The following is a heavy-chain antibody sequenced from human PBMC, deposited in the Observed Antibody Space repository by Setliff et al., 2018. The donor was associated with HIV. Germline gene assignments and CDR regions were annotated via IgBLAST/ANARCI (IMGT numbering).Heavy chain of an antibody. J-gene: IGHJ3*01. D-gene: IGHD2-21*01. CDR1: GGSISSGSYY. V-gene: IGHV4-61*10. CDR2: IYHNGFA. Sequence: PSETLSLTCTVSGGSISSGSYYWSWIRQPAGKGLEWTGNIYHNGFANYNPSLKSRLTISVDTSKNQVSLTLSSVTPADTAVYYCARHICGTAACYAVDVWGPGTMVTV. CDR3: ARHICGTAACYAVDV.